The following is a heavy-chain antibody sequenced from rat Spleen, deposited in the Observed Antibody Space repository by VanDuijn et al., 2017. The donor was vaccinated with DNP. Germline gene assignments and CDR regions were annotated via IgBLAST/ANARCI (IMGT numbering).Heavy chain of an antibody. J-gene: IGHJ3*01. D-gene: IGHD4-3*01. V-gene: IGHV2-30*01. CDR3: TREGTALFAY. CDR2: IWTGGST. Sequence: QVQLKESGPGLVQPSQTLSLTCTVSGFSLTSYNVHWVRQPTGKGLEWMGIIWTGGSTDYNSALKSRLSISRDTSKNQVFLKMNSLLTEDTAFYFCTREGTALFAYWGQGTLVTVSS. CDR1: GFSLTSYN.